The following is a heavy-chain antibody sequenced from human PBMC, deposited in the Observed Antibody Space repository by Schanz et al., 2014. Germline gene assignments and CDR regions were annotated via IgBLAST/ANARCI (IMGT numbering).Heavy chain of an antibody. D-gene: IGHD1-1*01. CDR2: IGYLGDT. J-gene: IGHJ4*02. Sequence: EVQLAASGGGLAQPGGSLRLSCPVSGFTLSHSDMYWVRQGTGKGLEWVSTIGYLGDTYYPDSVKGRFTVSRDSGQNSLYLQMNSLRAGDTAGYYCARGTDWNLHYWGQGALVTVSS. CDR1: GFTLSHSD. CDR3: ARGTDWNLHY. V-gene: IGHV3-13*01.